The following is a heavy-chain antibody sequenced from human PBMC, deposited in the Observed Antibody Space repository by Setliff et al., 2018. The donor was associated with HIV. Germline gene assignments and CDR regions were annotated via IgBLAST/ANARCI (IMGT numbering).Heavy chain of an antibody. D-gene: IGHD3-22*01. J-gene: IGHJ4*02. CDR1: RFTFTSAA. CDR2: IVVGSGNT. V-gene: IGHV1-58*01. CDR3: AVDLGDYYYDTTDYYYGGGLGY. Sequence: VASVKVSCKASRFTFTSAAVQWVRQARGQRPEWIGWIVVGSGNTKYAQRFQERVTITRDMSTRTAYMELSSLRSEDTAAYYCAVDLGDYYYDTTDYYYGGGLGYWGQGTLVTVSS.